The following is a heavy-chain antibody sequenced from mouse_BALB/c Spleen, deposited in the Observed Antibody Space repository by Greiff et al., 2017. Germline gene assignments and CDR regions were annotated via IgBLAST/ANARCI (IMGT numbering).Heavy chain of an antibody. Sequence: EVHLVESGGGLVQPKGSLKLSCAASGFTFNTYAMNWVRQAPGKGLEWVARIRSKSNNYATYYADSVKDRFTISRDDSQSMLYLQMNNLKTEDTAMYYCVRHGAAYYGNYRNYAMDYWGQGTSVTVSS. D-gene: IGHD2-10*01. CDR1: GFTFNTYA. CDR3: VRHGAAYYGNYRNYAMDY. CDR2: IRSKSNNYAT. J-gene: IGHJ4*01. V-gene: IGHV10-1*02.